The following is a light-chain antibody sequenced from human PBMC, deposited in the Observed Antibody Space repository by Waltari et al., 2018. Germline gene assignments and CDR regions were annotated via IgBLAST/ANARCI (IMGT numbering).Light chain of an antibody. J-gene: IGKJ4*01. CDR2: GAS. CDR1: HSVTSN. CDR3: QQYSDWPPT. V-gene: IGKV3-15*01. Sequence: EIVMTQSPVTLSVSPGERATVSCRASHSVTSNLAWYQQKPGQAPRLLIYGASTRATGIPVRFSGSGSGAEFTLTISSLQSEDLAVYICQQYSDWPPTFGGGSKVEIK.